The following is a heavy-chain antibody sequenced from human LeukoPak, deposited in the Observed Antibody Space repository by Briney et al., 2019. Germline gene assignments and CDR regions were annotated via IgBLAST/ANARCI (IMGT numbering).Heavy chain of an antibody. CDR1: GFTFSSYG. J-gene: IGHJ4*02. D-gene: IGHD3-10*01. Sequence: GRSLRLSCAASGFTFSSYGMHWVRQAPGKGLEWVAVISYDGSNKYYADSVKGRFTISRDNSKNTLYLQMNSLRAEDTAVYYCAKDLITMVRGPFDYCGQGTLVTVSS. CDR2: ISYDGSNK. CDR3: AKDLITMVRGPFDY. V-gene: IGHV3-30*18.